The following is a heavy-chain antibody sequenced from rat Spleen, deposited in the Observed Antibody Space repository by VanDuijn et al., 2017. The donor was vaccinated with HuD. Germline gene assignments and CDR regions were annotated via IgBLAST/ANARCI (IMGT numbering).Heavy chain of an antibody. D-gene: IGHD1-10*01. V-gene: IGHV2S63*01. CDR3: TSETTRGDY. CDR1: GFSLTSNG. Sequence: VQLKESGPGLVQPSQTLSLTCTVSGFSLTSNGVSWVRQPPGKGLEWMGIMWSGGSTAYNSALKSRLSISRDTSKSQVFLKMNSLQTEDTAIYYCTSETTRGDYWGQGVMVTVSS. J-gene: IGHJ2*01. CDR2: MWSGGST.